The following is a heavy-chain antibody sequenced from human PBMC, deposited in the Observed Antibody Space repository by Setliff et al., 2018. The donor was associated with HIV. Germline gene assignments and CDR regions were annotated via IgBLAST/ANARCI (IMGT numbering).Heavy chain of an antibody. J-gene: IGHJ6*02. CDR2: INQSGNT. Sequence: SETLSLTCTVYGGSFSGYYWSWIRQPPGMGLEWIGEINQSGNTNYNPSLKSRVTISADPSKNQFSLKLSSVTAADTAVYYCARGRNSGSYFRYYYYGMDVWGQGTTVTVSS. V-gene: IGHV4-34*01. CDR1: GGSFSGYY. CDR3: ARGRNSGSYFRYYYYGMDV. D-gene: IGHD1-26*01.